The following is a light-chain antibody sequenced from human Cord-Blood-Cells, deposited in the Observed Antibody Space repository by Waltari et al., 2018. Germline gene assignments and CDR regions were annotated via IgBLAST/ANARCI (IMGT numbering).Light chain of an antibody. J-gene: IGLJ3*02. V-gene: IGLV2-23*01. CDR2: ECS. Sequence: QSALTQPASVSGSPGQSITISCTGTSSDVGSYNLVSWYQQHPGKAPKLMIYECSKRPSGVSHRFSGSKSGNTASLTISGLQAENEADYYCCSYAGSSTWVFGGGTKLTVL. CDR1: SSDVGSYNL. CDR3: CSYAGSSTWV.